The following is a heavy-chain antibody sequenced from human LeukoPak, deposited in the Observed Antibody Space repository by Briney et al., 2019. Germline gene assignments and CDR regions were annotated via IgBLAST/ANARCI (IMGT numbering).Heavy chain of an antibody. Sequence: GGSLRLSCAASGFTFSSYAMSLVRQAPGKGLEWVSAISGSGGSTYYADSVKGRFTISRDNSKNTLYLQMNSLRAEDTAVYYCAKDLLHSSSSDLDYWGQGTLVTVSS. D-gene: IGHD6-6*01. CDR1: GFTFSSYA. V-gene: IGHV3-23*01. CDR2: ISGSGGST. CDR3: AKDLLHSSSSDLDY. J-gene: IGHJ4*02.